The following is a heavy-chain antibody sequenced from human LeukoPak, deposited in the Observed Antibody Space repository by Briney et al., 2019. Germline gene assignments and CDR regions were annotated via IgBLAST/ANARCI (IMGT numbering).Heavy chain of an antibody. Sequence: GASVKVSCKSSGYTFTIYGISWVRQAPGQGLEWMGWISAYNGNTNYAQKLQGRVTMTTDTSTSTAYMELRSLRSDDTAVYYCARVLGGVITTDYYFDYWGQGTLVTVSS. CDR2: ISAYNGNT. J-gene: IGHJ4*02. V-gene: IGHV1-18*01. D-gene: IGHD3-10*01. CDR3: ARVLGGVITTDYYFDY. CDR1: GYTFTIYG.